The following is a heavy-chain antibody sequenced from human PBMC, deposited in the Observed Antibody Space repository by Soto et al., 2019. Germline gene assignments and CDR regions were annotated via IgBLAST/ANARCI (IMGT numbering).Heavy chain of an antibody. V-gene: IGHV4-59*01. D-gene: IGHD3-9*01. J-gene: IGHJ3*02. CDR1: GGSISSYY. CDR3: ASFDWKSNAFDI. Sequence: SETLSLTCTVSGGSISSYYWSWIRQPPGKGLEWIGYIYYSGSTNYNPSLKSRVTISVDTSKNQFSLKLSSVTAADTAAYYCASFDWKSNAFDIWGQGTMVTVS. CDR2: IYYSGST.